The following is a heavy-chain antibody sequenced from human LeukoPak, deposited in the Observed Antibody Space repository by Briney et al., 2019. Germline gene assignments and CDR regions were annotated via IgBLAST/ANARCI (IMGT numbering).Heavy chain of an antibody. V-gene: IGHV3-48*01. Sequence: GGSLRLSCAASGFTFSLYGMNWVRQAPGKGLEWVSYISEDTSIIHYADSVRGRFTISRDNAKNSLYLQMSSLRVVDTAVYYCATTGVRRDNWFDPWGQGTLVTVSS. J-gene: IGHJ5*02. CDR3: ATTGVRRDNWFDP. CDR1: GFTFSLYG. CDR2: ISEDTSII. D-gene: IGHD3-10*01.